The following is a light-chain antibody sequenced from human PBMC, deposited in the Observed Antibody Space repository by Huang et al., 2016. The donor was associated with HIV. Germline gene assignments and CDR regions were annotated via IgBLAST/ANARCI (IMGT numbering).Light chain of an antibody. CDR3: QQYGSSLPWT. Sequence: VLLTQSPGTLSLSPGERATLSCRASQYVSSTYLAWYQQKPGQAPRLPMYGASRRAAGIPDRFSGSGSGTDFTLSISRVEPEDFAVYYCQQYGSSLPWTFGQGTKVESK. CDR2: GAS. V-gene: IGKV3-20*01. CDR1: QYVSSTY. J-gene: IGKJ1*01.